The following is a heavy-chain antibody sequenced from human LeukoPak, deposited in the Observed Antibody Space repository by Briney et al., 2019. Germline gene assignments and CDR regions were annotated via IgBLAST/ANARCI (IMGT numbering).Heavy chain of an antibody. V-gene: IGHV3-15*01. CDR1: GFTFNNAW. CDR3: ATGADTAMAVPKN. Sequence: GGSLTLSCAASGFTFNNAWMSWVRLAPGKGLEWVGRIKSKTDGGTADYAAPVKGRFTISRDDSKNMVFLQMNSLKIADTALYFCATGADTAMAVPKNWGQGTLVTVSS. CDR2: IKSKTDGGTA. D-gene: IGHD5-18*01. J-gene: IGHJ4*02.